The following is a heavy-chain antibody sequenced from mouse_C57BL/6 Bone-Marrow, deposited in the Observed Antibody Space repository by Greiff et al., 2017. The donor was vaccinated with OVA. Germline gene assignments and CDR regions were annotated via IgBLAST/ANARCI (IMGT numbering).Heavy chain of an antibody. CDR1: GFSLSTFGMG. Sequence: QVTLKESGPGILQPSQTLSLTCSFSGFSLSTFGMGVGWIRQPSGKGLEWVAHSWGDDDKYYNPALKRRLTSSKDTSKSQVFLKIANVDTADTATYYCARILLRFLMDYWGQGTSVTVSS. J-gene: IGHJ4*01. CDR3: ARILLRFLMDY. D-gene: IGHD1-1*01. CDR2: SWGDDDK. V-gene: IGHV8-8*01.